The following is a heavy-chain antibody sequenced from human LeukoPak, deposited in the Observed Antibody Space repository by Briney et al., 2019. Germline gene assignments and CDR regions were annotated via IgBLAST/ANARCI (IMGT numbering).Heavy chain of an antibody. V-gene: IGHV3-23*01. CDR2: ISGGGDIT. D-gene: IGHD2-21*02. CDR1: GFNFANHA. J-gene: IGHJ4*02. CDR3: VREDTPATANY. Sequence: GGSLRLSCAASGFNFANHAMSWVRQTPGKGLEWVSAISGGGDITYYADSVTGRFTISRDNSKDTLFLQMHSLGPGDTAVYYCVREDTPATANYWGQGTLVTISS.